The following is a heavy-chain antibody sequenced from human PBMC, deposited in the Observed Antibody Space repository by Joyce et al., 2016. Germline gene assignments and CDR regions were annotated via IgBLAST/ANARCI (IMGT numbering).Heavy chain of an antibody. Sequence: QVQLVESGGGVVQPGGSLRLSCEVSSFPSIRIDMNWVRQAPGKGLEWVSLTSYDGTKRNYADSVKGRFTGSRDSSTGTLFIYMNSLRPEDTAVYFCAKDVKIPHVNGWTASDYMDVWGKGTTVIVSS. CDR2: TSYDGTKR. D-gene: IGHD6-19*01. J-gene: IGHJ6*03. V-gene: IGHV3-30*18. CDR3: AKDVKIPHVNGWTASDYMDV. CDR1: SFPSIRID.